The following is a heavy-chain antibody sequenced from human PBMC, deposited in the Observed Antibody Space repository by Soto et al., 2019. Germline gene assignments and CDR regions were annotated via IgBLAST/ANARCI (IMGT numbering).Heavy chain of an antibody. CDR1: GGSISSYY. CDR3: ARDIMGTNYYYYGMDV. D-gene: IGHD2-8*01. V-gene: IGHV4-59*01. CDR2: IYYSGST. J-gene: IGHJ6*02. Sequence: KPSETLFLTCTVSGGSISSYYWSWIRQPPGKGLEWIGYIYYSGSTNYSPSLKSRVTISVDTSKNQFSLKLSSVTAADTAVYYCARDIMGTNYYYYGMDVWGQGTTVTVSS.